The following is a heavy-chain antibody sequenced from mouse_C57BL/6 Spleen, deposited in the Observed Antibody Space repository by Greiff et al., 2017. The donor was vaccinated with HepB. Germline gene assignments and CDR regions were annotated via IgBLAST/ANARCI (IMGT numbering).Heavy chain of an antibody. Sequence: VQLQQPGAELVKPGASVKLSCKASGYTFTSYWMHWVKQRPGQGLEWIGMIHPNSGSTNYNEKFKSKATLTVDKSSSTAYMQLRSLTSEDSAVYYCARRGYGILFDYWGQGTTLTVSS. CDR3: ARRGYGILFDY. J-gene: IGHJ2*01. CDR1: GYTFTSYW. D-gene: IGHD2-10*02. V-gene: IGHV1-64*01. CDR2: IHPNSGST.